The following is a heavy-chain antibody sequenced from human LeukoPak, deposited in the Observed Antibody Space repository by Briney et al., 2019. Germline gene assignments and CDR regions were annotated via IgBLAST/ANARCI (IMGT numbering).Heavy chain of an antibody. CDR2: IIPIFGSA. J-gene: IGHJ6*02. CDR3: VRARDRYDVLTGFASLYYYYGMDV. Sequence: SVKVSCKASGGTFSSYAISWVRQAPGQGLEWMGGIIPIFGSANYVQKFQDRVTIAADESTSTVYMELSSLRSEDTAIYYCVRARDRYDVLTGFASLYYYYGMDVWGRGTTVTVSS. D-gene: IGHD3-9*01. V-gene: IGHV1-69*01. CDR1: GGTFSSYA.